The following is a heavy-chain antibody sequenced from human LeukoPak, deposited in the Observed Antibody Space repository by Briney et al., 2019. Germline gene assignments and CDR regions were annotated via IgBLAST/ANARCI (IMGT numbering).Heavy chain of an antibody. V-gene: IGHV3-23*01. J-gene: IGHJ4*02. Sequence: AGGSLRLSCAASGFTFSNYDMSWVRRAPGKGLEWVSTVIGSGSSTYYADSVKGRFTISRDNSKNTLYLQMNSLRAEDTAVYYCAKGYERRIDYWGQGTLVTVSS. CDR2: VIGSGSST. CDR1: GFTFSNYD. D-gene: IGHD1-14*01. CDR3: AKGYERRIDY.